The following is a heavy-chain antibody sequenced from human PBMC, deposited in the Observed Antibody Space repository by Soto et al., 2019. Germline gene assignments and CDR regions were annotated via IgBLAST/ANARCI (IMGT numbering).Heavy chain of an antibody. CDR3: VRSKVGYSYGTPFDY. CDR2: ISWNSGNI. V-gene: IGHV3-9*01. J-gene: IGHJ4*02. CDR1: GFTFDGYA. D-gene: IGHD5-18*01. Sequence: EVQLEESGGALVKPGRSRRLSGAASGFTFDGYAMHWVREVLGKGLEWVSSISWNSGNIGYADSVKGRFTTSRDNAKNSLYLQMNSLRPEDTALYYCVRSKVGYSYGTPFDYWGQGTLVTVSS.